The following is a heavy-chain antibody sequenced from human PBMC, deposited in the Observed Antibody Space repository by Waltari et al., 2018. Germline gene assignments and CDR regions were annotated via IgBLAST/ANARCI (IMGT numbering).Heavy chain of an antibody. V-gene: IGHV3-30*02. Sequence: QVELVDCGGCLVQTGGSLRLACAASGFTVYNHGRHWVRQAPGRELEGRTHIRCDRDNEYYGDTVKGRFTISRDKSKDTLYLQMNSLRAEDTAVQYCAKDPYGNCEHYSAYMDVWGSGSTVIVSS. CDR1: GFTVYNHG. J-gene: IGHJ6*03. CDR3: AKDPYGNCEHYSAYMDV. D-gene: IGHD4-17*01. CDR2: IRCDRDNE.